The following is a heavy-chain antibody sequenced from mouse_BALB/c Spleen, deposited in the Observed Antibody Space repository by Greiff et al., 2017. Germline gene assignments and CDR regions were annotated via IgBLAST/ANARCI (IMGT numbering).Heavy chain of an antibody. J-gene: IGHJ4*01. Sequence: EVQLQQSGPELVKPGASVKIPCKVSGYTFTDYNMDWVKQSHGKSLEWIGDINPNNGGTIYNQKFKGKATLTVDKSSSTAYMELRSLTSEDTAVYYCARRDPYAMDYWGQGTSVTVSS. CDR1: GYTFTDYN. D-gene: IGHD3-3*01. CDR2: INPNNGGT. V-gene: IGHV1-18*01. CDR3: ARRDPYAMDY.